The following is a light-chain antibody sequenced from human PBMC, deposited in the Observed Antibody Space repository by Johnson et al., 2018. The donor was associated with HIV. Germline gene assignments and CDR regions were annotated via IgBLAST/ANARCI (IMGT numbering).Light chain of an antibody. V-gene: IGLV1-51*01. J-gene: IGLJ1*01. CDR2: DNN. Sequence: QSVLTQPPSVSAAPGQKVTISCSGSSSNIGNNFVSWYQQLPGRAPKLLIYDNNKRPSGIPDRFSGSKSGTSATLGITGLQTGDEADYYCGTWDSSLRVGVFGTGTQVPVL. CDR3: GTWDSSLRVGV. CDR1: SSNIGNNF.